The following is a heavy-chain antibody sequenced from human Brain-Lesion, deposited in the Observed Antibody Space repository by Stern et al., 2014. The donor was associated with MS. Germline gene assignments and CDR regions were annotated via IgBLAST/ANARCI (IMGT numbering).Heavy chain of an antibody. CDR1: GGSVSSTSYA. Sequence: QVQLQESGPGLVKPSETLSLTCTVAGGSVSSTSYAWAWIRQPPGKGLEWIGTIYYSGNTYYSPSPKSRLTISLDPSKNQFSLQLRCVTAADTAVYYCAGEEDIRYCSGGSCTGNWFDPWGQGTLVTVSS. CDR3: AGEEDIRYCSGGSCTGNWFDP. D-gene: IGHD2-15*01. J-gene: IGHJ5*02. V-gene: IGHV4-39*01. CDR2: IYYSGNT.